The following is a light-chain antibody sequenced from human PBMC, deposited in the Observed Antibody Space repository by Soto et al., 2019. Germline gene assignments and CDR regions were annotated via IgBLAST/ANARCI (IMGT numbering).Light chain of an antibody. CDR3: QQYGRSPRT. Sequence: EIVLTQSPGTLSLSPGEGATLSCRASQSISSNFLAWYQQKRGQAPRLLIHGASNRATGIPDRFSGSGSGTDFTLTITRLEPEDFAVYYCQQYGRSPRTFGQGTKVDIK. CDR1: QSISSNF. J-gene: IGKJ1*01. CDR2: GAS. V-gene: IGKV3-20*01.